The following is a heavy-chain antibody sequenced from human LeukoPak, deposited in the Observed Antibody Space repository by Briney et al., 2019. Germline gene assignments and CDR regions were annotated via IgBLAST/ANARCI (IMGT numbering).Heavy chain of an antibody. CDR3: ARDLSSSAFDY. CDR2: IKQDGSEK. Sequence: ETLSLTCTVSGGSISSSFYYWGWIRQPPGKGLEWVANIKQDGSEKYYVDSVKGRFTISRDNAKNSLYLQMNSLRAEDTAVYYCARDLSSSAFDYWGQGTLVTVSS. D-gene: IGHD6-6*01. V-gene: IGHV3-7*01. J-gene: IGHJ4*02. CDR1: GGSISSSFYY.